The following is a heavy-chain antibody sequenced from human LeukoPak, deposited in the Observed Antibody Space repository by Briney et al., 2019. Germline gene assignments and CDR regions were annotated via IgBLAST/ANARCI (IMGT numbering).Heavy chain of an antibody. CDR3: ARVAVTMVRGRYYYYYGMDV. Sequence: GGSLRLSCVASGFTFSNYWMHWVRQAPGKGLVWVSRINGVGRSTSYADSVKGRFTISRDNAKNTLYLQMNSLRAEDTAVYYCARVAVTMVRGRYYYYYGMDVWGQGTTVTVSS. D-gene: IGHD3-10*01. CDR2: INGVGRST. J-gene: IGHJ6*02. CDR1: GFTFSNYW. V-gene: IGHV3-74*01.